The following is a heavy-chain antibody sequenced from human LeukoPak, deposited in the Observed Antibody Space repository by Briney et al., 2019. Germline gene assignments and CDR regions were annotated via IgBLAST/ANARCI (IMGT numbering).Heavy chain of an antibody. CDR3: AREDSSGYRYWYFDL. J-gene: IGHJ2*01. CDR2: IYYSGST. V-gene: IGHV4-59*01. D-gene: IGHD3-22*01. CDR1: GGSISSYY. Sequence: TSETLSLTCTVSGGSISSYYWSWIRQPPGKGLEWIGYIYYSGSTNYNPSLKSRVTISVDTSKNQFSLKLSSVTAADTAVYYCAREDSSGYRYWYFDLWGRGTLVTVSS.